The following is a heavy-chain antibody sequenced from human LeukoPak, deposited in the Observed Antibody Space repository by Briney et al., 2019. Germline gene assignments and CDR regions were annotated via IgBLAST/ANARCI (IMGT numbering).Heavy chain of an antibody. D-gene: IGHD4-17*01. Sequence: PGGSLRLSCAASGFALSSYGMHWVRQAPGKGLEWVAAISYDGSNKNYADSVKGRFTISRDNSKNTLYLQMNSLRAEDTAVYYCAKDPKPGDYQTSGYWGQGTLVTVSS. J-gene: IGHJ4*02. V-gene: IGHV3-30*18. CDR3: AKDPKPGDYQTSGY. CDR2: ISYDGSNK. CDR1: GFALSSYG.